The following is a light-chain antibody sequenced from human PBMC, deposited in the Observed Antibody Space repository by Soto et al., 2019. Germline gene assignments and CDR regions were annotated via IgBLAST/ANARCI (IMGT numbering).Light chain of an antibody. CDR3: QHYGSSVT. CDR1: QSVSSSL. CDR2: GAS. J-gene: IGKJ5*01. V-gene: IGKV3-20*01. Sequence: EIVLTQSPGTLSLSPGERATLSCRASQSVSSSLLAWYQQKPGQAPRLLIYGASSRATGIPDRFSGSGSGTDFTLTISRVEPEDFAVFYCQHYGSSVTFAQGTRLEIK.